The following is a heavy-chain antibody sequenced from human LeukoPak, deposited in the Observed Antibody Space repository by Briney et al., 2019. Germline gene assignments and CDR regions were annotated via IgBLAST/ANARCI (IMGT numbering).Heavy chain of an antibody. J-gene: IGHJ5*02. D-gene: IGHD3-3*01. CDR2: ISAYNGNT. V-gene: IGHV1-18*01. Sequence: ASVKVSCKASGYTFTSYGIRWVRQAPGQGLEWMGWISAYNGNTNYAQKLQGRVTMTTDTSTSTAYIELRSLRSDDTAGYYCARSIWSGPKGSWFDPWGQGTLVTVSS. CDR3: ARSIWSGPKGSWFDP. CDR1: GYTFTSYG.